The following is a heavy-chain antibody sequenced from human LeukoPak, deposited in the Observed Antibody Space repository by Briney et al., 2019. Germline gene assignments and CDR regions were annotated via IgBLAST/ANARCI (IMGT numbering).Heavy chain of an antibody. J-gene: IGHJ4*02. D-gene: IGHD3-3*01. CDR2: INHSGST. CDR1: GGSFSGYY. CDR3: ARARKPYPYFWSREYYFDY. V-gene: IGHV4-34*01. Sequence: SETLSLTCAVNGGSFSGYYWSWIRQPPGKGLEWIGEINHSGSTNYNPSLKSRVTISVETSKNQFSLKLSSVTAADTAVYYCARARKPYPYFWSREYYFDYWGQGTLVTVSS.